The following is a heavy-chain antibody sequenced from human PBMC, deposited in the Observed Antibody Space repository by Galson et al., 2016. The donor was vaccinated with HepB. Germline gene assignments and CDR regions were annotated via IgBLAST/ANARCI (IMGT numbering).Heavy chain of an antibody. CDR2: INYSGRT. CDR1: GGSISSSNW. V-gene: IGHV4-4*02. D-gene: IGHD6-13*01. CDR3: ASLIAAIVWFDP. J-gene: IGHJ5*02. Sequence: SETLSLTCAVSGGSISSSNWWSWVRQPPGKGLEWIGEINYSGRTNYNPSLKSRVTISVDKSKSQFSLKLSSVTAADTAVYYCASLIAAIVWFDPWGQGTLVTVSS.